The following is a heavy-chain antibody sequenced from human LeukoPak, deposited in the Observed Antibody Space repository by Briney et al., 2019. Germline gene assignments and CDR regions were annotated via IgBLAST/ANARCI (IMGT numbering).Heavy chain of an antibody. J-gene: IGHJ4*02. Sequence: GGSLRLSCAASGFTFSSYAMSWVRQAPGKGLEWVSAISGSGGRTYYADSVKGRFTISRDNSKNTLYLQMNSLRAEDTAVYYCAKTDSYYYDSSGYLDYWGQGTLVTVSS. CDR3: AKTDSYYYDSSGYLDY. CDR2: ISGSGGRT. D-gene: IGHD3-22*01. CDR1: GFTFSSYA. V-gene: IGHV3-23*01.